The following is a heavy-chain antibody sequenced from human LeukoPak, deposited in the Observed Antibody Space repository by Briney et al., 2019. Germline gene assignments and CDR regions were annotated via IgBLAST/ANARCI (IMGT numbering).Heavy chain of an antibody. V-gene: IGHV1-18*01. CDR2: ISPYTTKT. J-gene: IGHJ6*03. CDR1: GYTFISYG. CDR3: AREGGVGPTAPPDYYSYQMDV. Sequence: ASVKVSCKASGYTFISYGITWVRQAPGQGREWMGWISPYTTKTNYVQKLQGRVTMTTDTSTSTAYMELRSLRSDDTAVYYCAREGGVGPTAPPDYYSYQMDVWGKGTTVTVSS. D-gene: IGHD1-26*01.